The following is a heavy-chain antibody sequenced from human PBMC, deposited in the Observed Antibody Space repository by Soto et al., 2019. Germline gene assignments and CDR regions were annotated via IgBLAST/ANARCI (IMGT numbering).Heavy chain of an antibody. V-gene: IGHV4-34*01. CDR1: GGSFSGYY. CDR3: ARGGYSYDPLNYYYGMDV. CDR2: INHSGST. Sequence: SETLSLTCAVYGGSFSGYYWSWIRQPPGKGLEWIGEINHSGSTNYNPSLKSRVTISVDTSKNQFSLKLSSVTAADTAVYYCARGGYSYDPLNYYYGMDVWGQGTTVTVSS. D-gene: IGHD5-18*01. J-gene: IGHJ6*02.